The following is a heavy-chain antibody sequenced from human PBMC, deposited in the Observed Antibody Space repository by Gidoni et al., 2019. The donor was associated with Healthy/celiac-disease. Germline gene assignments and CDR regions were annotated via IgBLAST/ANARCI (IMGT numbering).Heavy chain of an antibody. J-gene: IGHJ6*03. V-gene: IGHV3-30-3*01. CDR3: ASSAADYYYYYMDV. CDR2: ISYDGSNK. Sequence: QVQLVESGGGVVQPGRSLRLSCAASGFTFSSYAMHWVRQAPGKGLEWVAVISYDGSNKYYADSVKGRFTISRDNSKNTLYLQMNSLRAEDTAVYYCASSAADYYYYYMDVWGKGTTVTVSS. D-gene: IGHD2-15*01. CDR1: GFTFSSYA.